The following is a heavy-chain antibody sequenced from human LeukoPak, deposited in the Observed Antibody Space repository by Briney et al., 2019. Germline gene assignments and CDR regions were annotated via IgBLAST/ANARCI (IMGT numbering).Heavy chain of an antibody. D-gene: IGHD3-3*01. CDR1: GGTFSSYA. CDR3: ARTPSLRFLEGPISGRYYYYYYMDV. J-gene: IGHJ6*03. V-gene: IGHV1-69*05. CDR2: IIPIFGTA. Sequence: SVKVSCKASGGTFSSYAISWVRQAPGQGLEWMGGIIPIFGTASYAQKSQGRVTITTDESTSTAYMELSSLRSEDTAVYYCARTPSLRFLEGPISGRYYYYYYMDVWGKGTTVTVSS.